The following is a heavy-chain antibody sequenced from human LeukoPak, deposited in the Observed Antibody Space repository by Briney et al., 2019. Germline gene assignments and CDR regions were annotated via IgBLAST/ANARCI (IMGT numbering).Heavy chain of an antibody. J-gene: IGHJ1*01. CDR1: GFTVNNNY. Sequence: GGSLRLSCATSGFTVNNNYMSWVRQAPGKGLEWVSVIYGAGAGITYYIDSVKGRFTISRDDSRNTVYLQMNSLRAEDTAVYYCARELGDWGQGTLVTVSS. V-gene: IGHV3-53*01. CDR2: IYGAGAGIT. CDR3: ARELGD.